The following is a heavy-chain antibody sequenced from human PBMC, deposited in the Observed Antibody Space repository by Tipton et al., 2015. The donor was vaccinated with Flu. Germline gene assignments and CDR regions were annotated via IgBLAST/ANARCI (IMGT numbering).Heavy chain of an antibody. V-gene: IGHV3-53*01. Sequence: VQLVQSGGGLIQPGGSLRLSCAASGFTVSNNYLSWVRQAPGKGLEWVSVIYSGGSTYYADSVKGRFTISRDNSKNTLYLQMNSLRAEDTAVYYCARVVLPYYWYFDLWGRGTLVTVSS. J-gene: IGHJ2*01. D-gene: IGHD2-21*01. CDR1: GFTVSNNY. CDR3: ARVVLPYYWYFDL. CDR2: IYSGGST.